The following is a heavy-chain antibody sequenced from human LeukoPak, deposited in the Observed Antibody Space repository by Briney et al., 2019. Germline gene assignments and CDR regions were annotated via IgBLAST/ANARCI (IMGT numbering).Heavy chain of an antibody. D-gene: IGHD3-22*01. CDR2: INHSGST. CDR3: ARGHGHYYDSSGYYFTPSSHAFDI. J-gene: IGHJ3*02. Sequence: PSETLSLTCAVYGGSFSGYYWSWIHQPPGKGLEWIGEINHSGSTNYNQSLKSRVTISVDTSKNQFSLKLSSVTAADTAVYYCARGHGHYYDSSGYYFTPSSHAFDIWGQGTMVTVSS. V-gene: IGHV4-34*01. CDR1: GGSFSGYY.